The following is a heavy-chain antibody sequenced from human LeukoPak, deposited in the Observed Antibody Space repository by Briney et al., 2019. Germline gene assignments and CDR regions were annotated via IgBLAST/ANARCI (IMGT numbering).Heavy chain of an antibody. J-gene: IGHJ4*02. CDR2: IKQDGSEI. V-gene: IGHV3-7*01. CDR3: AGGSGWLPGY. CDR1: QFTFSGYW. Sequence: PGGSLRLSCAASQFTFSGYWMNWVRQAPGKGLEWVAIIKQDGSEIRYVDSVKGRFTISRDNTKNVLYLQMNSLRAEDTAVYYCAGGSGWLPGYWGQGTLVTVSS. D-gene: IGHD6-19*01.